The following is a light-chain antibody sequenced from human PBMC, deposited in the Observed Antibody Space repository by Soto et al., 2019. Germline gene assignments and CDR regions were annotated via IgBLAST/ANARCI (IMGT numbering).Light chain of an antibody. CDR1: TSDVEDYNF. J-gene: IGLJ7*01. V-gene: IGLV2-14*03. CDR2: DVS. Sequence: QSALTQPASVSGSPGQSITISCTGTTSDVEDYNFVSWYQQHPAKAPKLIIYDVSSRPSGVSSRFSGSKSGNTASLTISGLQAEDEADYYCSSFTDSNTVVFGAGTQLTVL. CDR3: SSFTDSNTVV.